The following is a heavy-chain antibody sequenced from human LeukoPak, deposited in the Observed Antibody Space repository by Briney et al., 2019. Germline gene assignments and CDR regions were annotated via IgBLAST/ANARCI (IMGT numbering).Heavy chain of an antibody. Sequence: GGSLRLSCAAYGFVFSESYMSWVRKAPGKGLEWVATIKFYGGNKYYVDSVGGRFTISRDNTNDSLFLQMNSLRVDDTAVYYCVRGGTYWTVSWGQGTLVNVS. V-gene: IGHV3-7*01. CDR3: VRGGTYWTVS. CDR1: GFVFSESY. CDR2: IKFYGGNK. D-gene: IGHD3/OR15-3a*01. J-gene: IGHJ5*02.